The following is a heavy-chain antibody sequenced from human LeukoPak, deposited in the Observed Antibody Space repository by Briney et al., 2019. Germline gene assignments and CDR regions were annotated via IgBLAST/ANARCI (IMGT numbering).Heavy chain of an antibody. CDR1: GYSFIDYY. V-gene: IGHV1-18*04. D-gene: IGHD3-22*01. CDR2: INSNSADT. J-gene: IGHJ4*02. CDR3: ARDGRSYYYDSSGYQNDY. Sequence: GASVKVSCKTSGYSFIDYYIHWVRQAPGQGLEWMGWINSNSADTNYAQKLQGRVTMTTDTSTSTAYMELRSLRSDDTAVYYCARDGRSYYYDSSGYQNDYWGQGTLVTVSS.